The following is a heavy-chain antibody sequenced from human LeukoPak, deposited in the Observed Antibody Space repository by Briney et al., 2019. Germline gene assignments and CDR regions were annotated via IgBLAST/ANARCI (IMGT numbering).Heavy chain of an antibody. D-gene: IGHD2-2*03. V-gene: IGHV4-31*03. Sequence: PSETLSLTCSVSGGSISGGDYCWSWIRQHPGKGLEWIGYIHYSGSTYYNPSLKSRILISVDTSRNQFSLRLSSVTAADTAVYYCASGYCSSTSCYRFYGMDVWGQGTTVTVSS. CDR3: ASGYCSSTSCYRFYGMDV. CDR1: GGSISGGDYC. J-gene: IGHJ6*02. CDR2: IHYSGST.